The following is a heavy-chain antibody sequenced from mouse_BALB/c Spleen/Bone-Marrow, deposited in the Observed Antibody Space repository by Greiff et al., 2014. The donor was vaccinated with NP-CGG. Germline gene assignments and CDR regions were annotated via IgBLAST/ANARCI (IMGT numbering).Heavy chain of an antibody. CDR1: GFTFSSYG. CDR2: ISSGGSYT. D-gene: IGHD2-4*01. CDR3: ARPYDFGAWFAY. V-gene: IGHV5-6*01. Sequence: EVQGVESGGDLVKPGGSLKLSCAASGFTFSSYGMSWVRQTPDKRLEWVATISSGGSYTYYPDSVKGRFTISRGNAKNTLYLQMSSLKSEDTAMYYCARPYDFGAWFAYWGQGTLVTVSA. J-gene: IGHJ3*01.